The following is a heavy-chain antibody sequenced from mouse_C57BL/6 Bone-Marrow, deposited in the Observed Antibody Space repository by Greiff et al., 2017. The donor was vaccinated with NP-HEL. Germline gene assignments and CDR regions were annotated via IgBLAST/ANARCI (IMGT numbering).Heavy chain of an antibody. CDR2: INPNNGGT. Sequence: EVQLQQSGPELVKPGASVKISCKASGYTFTDYYMNWVKQSHGKSLEWIGDINPNNGGTSYNQKFKGKATLTVDKSSSTAYMELRSLTSEDSAVYYCARLGPFTTVVATDWFDYWGQGTTLTVSS. CDR3: ARLGPFTTVVATDWFDY. J-gene: IGHJ2*01. V-gene: IGHV1-26*01. D-gene: IGHD1-1*01. CDR1: GYTFTDYY.